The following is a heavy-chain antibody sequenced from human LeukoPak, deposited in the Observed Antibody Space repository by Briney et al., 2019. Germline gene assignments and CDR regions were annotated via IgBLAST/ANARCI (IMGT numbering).Heavy chain of an antibody. Sequence: SGGSLRLSCTASGFTFGDYAMSWFRQAPGKGLEWVSYISSSSSTIYYADSVKGRFTISRDNAKNSLYLQMNSLRAEDTAVYYCASRGVVVPADAFDIWGQGTMVTVSS. CDR2: ISSSSSTI. CDR1: GFTFGDYA. D-gene: IGHD2-2*01. V-gene: IGHV3-48*01. J-gene: IGHJ3*02. CDR3: ASRGVVVPADAFDI.